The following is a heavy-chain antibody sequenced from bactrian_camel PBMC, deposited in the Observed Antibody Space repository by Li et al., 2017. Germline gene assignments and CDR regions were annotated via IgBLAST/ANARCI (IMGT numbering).Heavy chain of an antibody. CDR1: RSIYC. CDR2: VYTGNGNT. J-gene: IGHJ4*01. CDR3: VQRTSGGTWYTDK. V-gene: IGHV3S54*01. Sequence: HVQLVESGGGLVQPGGSLGLSCAASRSIYCMAWFRQAPGKEREGVAGVYTGNGNTYYADSVKGRFTISQDNAKNTLYLQLDSLKTEDTAMYYCVQRTSGGTWYTDKRGQGTQVTVS. D-gene: IGHD6*01.